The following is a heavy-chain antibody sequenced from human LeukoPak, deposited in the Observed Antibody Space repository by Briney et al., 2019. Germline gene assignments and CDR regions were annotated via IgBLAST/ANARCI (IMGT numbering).Heavy chain of an antibody. CDR2: ISSSGDNT. Sequence: PGGSLRLSCAASGFIFSNYAMHWVRQAPGKGLEYVSAISSSGDNTYYANSVKGRFTISRDNSKNTLFLQMGSLRAEDMAVYYCARAWMATIIDYWGQGTLVTVSS. CDR3: ARAWMATIIDY. J-gene: IGHJ4*02. D-gene: IGHD5-24*01. CDR1: GFIFSNYA. V-gene: IGHV3-64*01.